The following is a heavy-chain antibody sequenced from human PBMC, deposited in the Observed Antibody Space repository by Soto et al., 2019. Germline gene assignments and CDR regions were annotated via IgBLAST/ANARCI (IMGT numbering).Heavy chain of an antibody. J-gene: IGHJ4*02. CDR3: AKVFYPYDSVLIVPDY. D-gene: IGHD2-8*01. V-gene: IGHV3-30*18. CDR1: GFTLSRYG. CDR2: ISYDGSNR. Sequence: QVQLVESGGGVVQPGRSLRLSCAASGFTLSRYGMHWVRQAPGKGLEWVAFISYDGSNRYYADSVKGRFTISRDNSENTLYLQMNSLRAEDTAVYYCAKVFYPYDSVLIVPDYWGQGTLVTVSS.